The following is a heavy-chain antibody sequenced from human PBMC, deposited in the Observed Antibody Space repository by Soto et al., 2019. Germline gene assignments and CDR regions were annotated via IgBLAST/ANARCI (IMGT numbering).Heavy chain of an antibody. D-gene: IGHD6-19*01. CDR1: GFSFITHA. J-gene: IGHJ4*02. V-gene: IGHV3-23*01. CDR2: ISSGGTTT. Sequence: GGSLSLSCTASGFSFITHAISFFRHAPFKGLEWVSSISSGGTTTFYAASVEGRFTISRDKSKNTLYLQMNSLRADDTAVYYCAREGGSIGGWFGRKFDSWGQGTQVTVSS. CDR3: AREGGSIGGWFGRKFDS.